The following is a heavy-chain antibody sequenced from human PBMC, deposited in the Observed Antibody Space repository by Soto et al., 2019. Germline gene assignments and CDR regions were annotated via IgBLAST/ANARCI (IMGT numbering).Heavy chain of an antibody. Sequence: SETLSLTCAISADSSISTYYWSWIRQPPGKGLEWIRYINYIGSTDYNPSLRGRVTISLDTSKNQLSLSLNSVTAADTAVYYWARNWFSVAGSFHVDYWGQGALVTVS. V-gene: IGHV4-59*01. CDR2: INYIGST. CDR1: ADSSISTYY. J-gene: IGHJ4*02. D-gene: IGHD6-19*01. CDR3: ARNWFSVAGSFHVDY.